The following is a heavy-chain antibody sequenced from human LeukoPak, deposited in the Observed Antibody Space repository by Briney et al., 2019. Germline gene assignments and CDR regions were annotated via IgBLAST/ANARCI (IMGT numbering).Heavy chain of an antibody. CDR2: IRSKANSYAT. CDR3: TRTWINSGNYSRIPVPDY. J-gene: IGHJ4*02. Sequence: PGGSLRLSCAASGYTFSGSAMHWVRQASGKGLEWVGRIRSKANSYATAYAASVKGRCTISRDDSKNTAYLQMNSLKTEDTAVYYCTRTWINSGNYSRIPVPDYWGQGTLVTVSS. V-gene: IGHV3-73*01. D-gene: IGHD1-26*01. CDR1: GYTFSGSA.